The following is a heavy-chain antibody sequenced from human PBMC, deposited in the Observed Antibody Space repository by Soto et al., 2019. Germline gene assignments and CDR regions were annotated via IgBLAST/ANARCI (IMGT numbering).Heavy chain of an antibody. CDR2: ISGSGGST. D-gene: IGHD3-22*01. Sequence: GGSLRLSCAASGFIVSSNDVAWVRQAPGKGLEWVSAISGSGGSTYYADSVKGRFTISRDNSKNTLYLQMNSLRAEDTAVYYCAKDTLSYYDSSGYYYFDYWGQGTLVTVSS. CDR1: GFIVSSND. V-gene: IGHV3-23*01. CDR3: AKDTLSYYDSSGYYYFDY. J-gene: IGHJ4*02.